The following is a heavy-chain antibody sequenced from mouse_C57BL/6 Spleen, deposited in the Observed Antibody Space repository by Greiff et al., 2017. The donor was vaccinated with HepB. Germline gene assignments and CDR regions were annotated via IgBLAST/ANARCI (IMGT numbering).Heavy chain of an antibody. Sequence: EVKLMESEGGLVQPGSSMKLSCTASGFTFSDYYMAWVRQVPEKGLEWVANINYDGSSTYYLDSLKSRFIISRDNAKNILYLQMSSLKSEDTATYYCARWSSGTGDYWGQGTTLTVSS. CDR2: INYDGSST. CDR3: ARWSSGTGDY. J-gene: IGHJ2*01. V-gene: IGHV5-16*01. D-gene: IGHD4-1*01. CDR1: GFTFSDYY.